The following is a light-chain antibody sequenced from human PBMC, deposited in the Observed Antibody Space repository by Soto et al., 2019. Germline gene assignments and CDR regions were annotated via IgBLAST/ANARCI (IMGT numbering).Light chain of an antibody. CDR1: QSVYSSY. Sequence: DIVLTQSPAILALSPGDRATLSCRASQSVYSSYLSWYQHKPGQAPRLLIHGASIRVTGIPDRFSGSGSGTDFTLTITRLEPEDFAVYYCQQYQSLTFGGGTKVDIK. CDR3: QQYQSLT. V-gene: IGKV3-20*01. J-gene: IGKJ4*01. CDR2: GAS.